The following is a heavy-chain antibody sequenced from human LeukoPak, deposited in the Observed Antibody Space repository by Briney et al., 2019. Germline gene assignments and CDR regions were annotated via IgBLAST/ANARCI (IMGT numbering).Heavy chain of an antibody. CDR2: IYYSGST. CDR3: ARPGVPAAIFH. D-gene: IGHD2-2*01. CDR1: GGSLSSSSYY. Sequence: PETLSLTCTVSGGSLSSSSYYWGWIRQPPGKGLEWIGSIYYSGSTYYNPSLKSRVTISVDTSQKPFSLKLSSVTAADTAVYYCARPGVPAAIFHWGQGTLVTVSS. J-gene: IGHJ4*02. V-gene: IGHV4-39*01.